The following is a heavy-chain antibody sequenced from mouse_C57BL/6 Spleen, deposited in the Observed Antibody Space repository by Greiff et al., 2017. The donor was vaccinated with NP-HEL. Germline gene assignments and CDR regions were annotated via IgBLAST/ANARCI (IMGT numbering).Heavy chain of an antibody. V-gene: IGHV1-80*01. CDR3: ARFITTVVAPYYAMDY. Sequence: QVQLQQSGAELVKPGASVKISCKASGYAFSSYWMNWVKQRPGKGLEWIGQIYPGDGDTNYNGKFKGKATLTADKSSSTAYMQLSSLTSEDSAVYFCARFITTVVAPYYAMDYWGQRTSVTVSS. CDR1: GYAFSSYW. D-gene: IGHD1-1*01. J-gene: IGHJ4*01. CDR2: IYPGDGDT.